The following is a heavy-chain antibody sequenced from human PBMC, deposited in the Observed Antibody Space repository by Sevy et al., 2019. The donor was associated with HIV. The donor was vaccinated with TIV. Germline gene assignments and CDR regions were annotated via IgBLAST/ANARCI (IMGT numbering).Heavy chain of an antibody. CDR1: GFSFSTHA. CDR2: ISFDGTYR. J-gene: IGHJ4*02. CDR3: ARHAGYDIAWYPGY. V-gene: IGHV3-30*03. Sequence: GGSLRLSCAASGFSFSTHAMHWVRRAPGYGPEWVAVISFDGTYRNYADSVKGRFTISRDNSKNKLYLQMNSLRPEDTGIYYCARHAGYDIAWYPGYRGQGNLVTVSS. D-gene: IGHD6-19*01.